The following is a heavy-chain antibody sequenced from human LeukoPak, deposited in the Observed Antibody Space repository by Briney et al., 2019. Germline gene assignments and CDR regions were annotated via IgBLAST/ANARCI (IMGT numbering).Heavy chain of an antibody. Sequence: PSETLSLTCTVSGGSISSYYWSWIRQPPGKGLEWIGYIYYSGSTYYNPSLKSRVTISVDTSKNQFSLKLSSVTAADTAVYYCARAVGATLYYSFDYWGQGTLVTVSS. J-gene: IGHJ4*02. D-gene: IGHD1-26*01. CDR2: IYYSGST. CDR1: GGSISSYY. V-gene: IGHV4-59*08. CDR3: ARAVGATLYYSFDY.